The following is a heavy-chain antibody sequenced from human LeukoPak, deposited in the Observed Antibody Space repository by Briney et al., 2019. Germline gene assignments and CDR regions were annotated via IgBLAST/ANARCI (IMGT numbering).Heavy chain of an antibody. D-gene: IGHD6-6*01. CDR2: MNPNSGNT. J-gene: IGHJ4*02. Sequence: ASVTVSCKASGYTFTSYDINWVRQAPGQGLEWMGWMNPNSGNTGYAQKFQGRVTMTRNTSISTAYMELSSLRSEDTAVYYCARGTPSSSSVFDYWGQGTLVTVSS. CDR1: GYTFTSYD. V-gene: IGHV1-8*01. CDR3: ARGTPSSSSVFDY.